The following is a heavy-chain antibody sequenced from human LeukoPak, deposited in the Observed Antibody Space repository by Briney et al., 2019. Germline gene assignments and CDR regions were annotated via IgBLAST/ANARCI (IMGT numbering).Heavy chain of an antibody. CDR3: AKDSSGWYGEYFQH. V-gene: IGHV3-23*01. CDR1: GFTFSSYA. CDR2: ISGSGGST. Sequence: PGGSLRLSRAASGFTFSSYAMSWVRQAPGKGLEWVSAISGSGGSTYYADSVKGRFTISRDNSKNTLYLQMNSLRAEDTAVYYCAKDSSGWYGEYFQHWGQGTLVTVSS. D-gene: IGHD6-19*01. J-gene: IGHJ1*01.